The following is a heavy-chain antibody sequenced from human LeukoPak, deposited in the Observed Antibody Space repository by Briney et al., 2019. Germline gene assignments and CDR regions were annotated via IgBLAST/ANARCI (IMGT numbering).Heavy chain of an antibody. D-gene: IGHD3-9*01. CDR1: GFTFSSYW. Sequence: GGSLRLSCAASGFTFSSYWMHWVRQAPGKGLVWVSRINSDGSSTSYADSVKGRFTISRDNAKNTLYLRMNSLRAEDTAVYYCARVCDILTGYYKGVFDYWGQGTLVTVSS. J-gene: IGHJ4*02. V-gene: IGHV3-74*01. CDR3: ARVCDILTGYYKGVFDY. CDR2: INSDGSST.